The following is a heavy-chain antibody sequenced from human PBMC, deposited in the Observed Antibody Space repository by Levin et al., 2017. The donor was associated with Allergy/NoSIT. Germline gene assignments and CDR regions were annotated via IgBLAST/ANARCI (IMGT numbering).Heavy chain of an antibody. Sequence: GESLKISCKASGYTFTSYGISWVRQAPGQGLEWMGWISAYNGNTNYAQKLQGRVTMTTDTSTSTAYMELRSLRSDDTAVYYCARYYDFWSGSPNFDYWGQGTLVTVSS. J-gene: IGHJ4*02. CDR1: GYTFTSYG. CDR2: ISAYNGNT. CDR3: ARYYDFWSGSPNFDY. D-gene: IGHD3-3*01. V-gene: IGHV1-18*01.